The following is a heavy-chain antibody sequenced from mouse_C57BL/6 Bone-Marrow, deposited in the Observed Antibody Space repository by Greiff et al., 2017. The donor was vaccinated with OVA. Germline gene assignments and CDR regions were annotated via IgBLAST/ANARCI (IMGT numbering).Heavy chain of an antibody. CDR2: FYPGSGSI. D-gene: IGHD1-1*01. CDR1: GYTFTEYT. CDR3: ARHEEAGSSYCYFDV. V-gene: IGHV1-62-2*01. Sequence: QVQLQQSGAELVKPGASVKLSCKASGYTFTEYTIHWVKQRPGQGLEWIGWFYPGSGSINYNEKFKDKATLTADKSSSTAYMELSRLTSEDSAVYFCARHEEAGSSYCYFDVWGTGTTVTVSS. J-gene: IGHJ1*03.